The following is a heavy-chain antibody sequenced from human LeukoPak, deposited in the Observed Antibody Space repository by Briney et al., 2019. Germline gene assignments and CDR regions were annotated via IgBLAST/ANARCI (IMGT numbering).Heavy chain of an antibody. CDR1: GFTFSSYG. Sequence: PGGSLRLSCAASGFTFSSYGMHWVRQAPGKGLEWVAVISYDGSNKYYADSVKGRFTISRDNSKNTLYLQMNSLRAEDTAVYYCAKINYDILTGYPHFDYWGQGTLVTVSS. J-gene: IGHJ4*02. V-gene: IGHV3-30*18. CDR2: ISYDGSNK. CDR3: AKINYDILTGYPHFDY. D-gene: IGHD3-9*01.